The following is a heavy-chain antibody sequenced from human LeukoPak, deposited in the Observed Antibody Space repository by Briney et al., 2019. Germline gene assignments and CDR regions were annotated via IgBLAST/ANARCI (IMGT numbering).Heavy chain of an antibody. D-gene: IGHD3-3*01. J-gene: IGHJ6*03. V-gene: IGHV1-8*01. CDR1: GYTFTSYD. CDR3: ARGNEPYDFWSGYYRYYYYYMDV. Sequence: ASVKVSCKASGYTFTSYDINWVRQATGQGLEWMGWMNPNSGNTGYAQKFQGRVTMTRNTSISTAYMELSSLRSEDTAVYYCARGNEPYDFWSGYYRYYYYYMDVWGKGTTVTVSS. CDR2: MNPNSGNT.